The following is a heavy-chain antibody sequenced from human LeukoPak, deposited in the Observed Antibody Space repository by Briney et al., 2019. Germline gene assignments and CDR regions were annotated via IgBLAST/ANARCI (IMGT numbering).Heavy chain of an antibody. D-gene: IGHD3-3*01. CDR2: ISGSGGST. J-gene: IGHJ3*02. CDR1: GFTFSSYA. Sequence: GGSLRLSCAASGFTFSSYAMSWVRQAPGKGLEWVSAISGSGGSTYYADSVKGRFTISRDNSKNTLYLQMNGLRAEDTAVYYCAKGAPNYDFWSGRDDAFDIWGQGTMVTVSS. V-gene: IGHV3-23*01. CDR3: AKGAPNYDFWSGRDDAFDI.